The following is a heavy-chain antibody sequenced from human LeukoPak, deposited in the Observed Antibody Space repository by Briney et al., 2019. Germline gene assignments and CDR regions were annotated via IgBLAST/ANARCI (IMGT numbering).Heavy chain of an antibody. D-gene: IGHD6-13*01. CDR3: AKATGAAGTRLIFAY. Sequence: PGGSLRLFCAASGFTFKSYAMSWVRQAPAKGLEWVSAISGSGDSTYYADSVTGRFTISRDNSKNTLYLQMNSLRAEDTAVYYCAKATGAAGTRLIFAYWGQGTLVTASS. CDR1: GFTFKSYA. V-gene: IGHV3-23*01. J-gene: IGHJ4*02. CDR2: ISGSGDST.